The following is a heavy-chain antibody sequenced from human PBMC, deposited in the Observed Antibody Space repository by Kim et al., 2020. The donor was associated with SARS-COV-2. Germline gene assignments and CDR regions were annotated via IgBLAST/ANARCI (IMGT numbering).Heavy chain of an antibody. J-gene: IGHJ4*02. CDR3: ARDPPGIAAAGIDLPFDY. Sequence: VKGRVTISRDNSKNTLYLQMNSLRAEDTAVYYCARDPPGIAAAGIDLPFDYWGQGTLVTVSS. V-gene: IGHV3-30*07. D-gene: IGHD6-13*01.